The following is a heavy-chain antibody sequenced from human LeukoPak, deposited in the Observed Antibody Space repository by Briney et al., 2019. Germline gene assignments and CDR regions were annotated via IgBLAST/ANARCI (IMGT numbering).Heavy chain of an antibody. Sequence: GGSLRLSCAASGFTFSIYWMSWVRQAPGKGLEWVANIQQDGNEKYYVDSVKGRFTISRDNAKNSLYLQMNSLRVEDTAVYYCATLATADTGLWGQGTLVTVSS. J-gene: IGHJ4*02. D-gene: IGHD6-13*01. V-gene: IGHV3-7*01. CDR1: GFTFSIYW. CDR2: IQQDGNEK. CDR3: ATLATADTGL.